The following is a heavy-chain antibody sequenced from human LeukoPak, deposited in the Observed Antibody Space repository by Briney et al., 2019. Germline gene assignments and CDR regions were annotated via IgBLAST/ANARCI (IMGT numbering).Heavy chain of an antibody. D-gene: IGHD5/OR15-5a*01. CDR3: AGLYRVPDY. CDR2: ISSSGSTI. J-gene: IGHJ4*02. V-gene: IGHV3-48*03. Sequence: PGGSLRLSCAASGFTFSSYEMNWVRQAPGKGLEWVSYISSSGSTIYYADSVKGRFTISRDNAKNSLYLQMNSLGAEDTAVYYCAGLYRVPDYWGQGTLVTVSS. CDR1: GFTFSSYE.